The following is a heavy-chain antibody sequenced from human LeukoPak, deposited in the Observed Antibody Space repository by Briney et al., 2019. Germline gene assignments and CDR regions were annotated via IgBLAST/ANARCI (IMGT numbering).Heavy chain of an antibody. Sequence: GESLKISCKGSGYDFTTYWIAWVRQMPGKGLEWMGNINPVNSHTTYSPSFQGQVTISVDNPNTTAYLQLSTLKASDTAMYYCARHYSSAWFGFWGQGSPVTVSS. CDR1: GYDFTTYW. CDR3: ARHYSSAWFGF. J-gene: IGHJ4*02. V-gene: IGHV5-51*01. D-gene: IGHD6-25*01. CDR2: INPVNSHT.